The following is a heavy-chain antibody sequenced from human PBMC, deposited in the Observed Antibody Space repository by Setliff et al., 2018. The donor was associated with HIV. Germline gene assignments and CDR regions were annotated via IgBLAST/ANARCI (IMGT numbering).Heavy chain of an antibody. CDR3: AKLLPAADMAREIDS. J-gene: IGHJ4*02. V-gene: IGHV4-39*01. CDR1: GDSISRRIYY. D-gene: IGHD2-2*01. Sequence: SETLSLTCTVSGDSISRRIYYWGWIRQPPGKGLEWIGNSYYSGSSHYNPSLKSRVTISVDTSKNQFSLKLISVSAADTAVYYCAKLLPAADMAREIDSWGQGTLVTVSS. CDR2: SYYSGSS.